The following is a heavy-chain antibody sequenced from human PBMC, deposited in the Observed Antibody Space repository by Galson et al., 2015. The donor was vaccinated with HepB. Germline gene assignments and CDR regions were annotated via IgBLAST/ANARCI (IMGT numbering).Heavy chain of an antibody. CDR2: ISAYDGNR. J-gene: IGHJ4*02. CDR1: GYTFTNFG. D-gene: IGHD6-19*01. Sequence: SVKVSCKASGYTFTNFGISWVRQAPGQGLEWMGWISAYDGNRNYAQNLQGRVTMTTDTSTSTVYMELRSLTSDDTAVYYCARVQGSGWYLPEGDWGQGTLVTVSS. CDR3: ARVQGSGWYLPEGD. V-gene: IGHV1-18*04.